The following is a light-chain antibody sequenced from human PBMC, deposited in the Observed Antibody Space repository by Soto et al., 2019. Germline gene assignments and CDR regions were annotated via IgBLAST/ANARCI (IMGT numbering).Light chain of an antibody. J-gene: IGLJ3*02. V-gene: IGLV2-8*01. CDR2: EVN. CDR1: SSDVGGYSF. CDR3: SSYAGSNNWV. Sequence: QSALTQPPSASGSPGQSGTISCTGTSSDVGGYSFVSWYQQHPGKAPKLMIYEVNKRPSGVPDRFSGSKSGNPASLTVSGLQAEDEADYYCSSYAGSNNWVFGGGTKLTVL.